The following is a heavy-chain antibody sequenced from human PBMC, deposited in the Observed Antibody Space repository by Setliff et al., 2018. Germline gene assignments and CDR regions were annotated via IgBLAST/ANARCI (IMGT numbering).Heavy chain of an antibody. CDR2: ISSYNDVT. V-gene: IGHV1-18*01. CDR3: AISTLSICSGGSCPNAFDV. CDR1: GYTFNDYG. J-gene: IGHJ3*01. Sequence: ASVKVSCKTSGYTFNDYGIAWVRQAPGQGLEWVGWISSYNDVTSYAQRFQGRVTLTTDTSTSAAYMELRTLRSDDTAVYYCAISTLSICSGGSCPNAFDVWGQGTMVTVSS. D-gene: IGHD2-15*01.